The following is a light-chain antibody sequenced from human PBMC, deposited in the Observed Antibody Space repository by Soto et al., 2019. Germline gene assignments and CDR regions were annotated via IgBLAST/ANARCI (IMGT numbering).Light chain of an antibody. J-gene: IGKJ5*01. CDR1: QSVSRN. V-gene: IGKV3-15*01. CDR2: GAS. CDR3: QQRHMWPIT. Sequence: ELLMTQSPSTLAVSPGARATVPCGASQSVSRNLAWYQQKPGQAPRLLIYGASTRATGIPARFSGSGSGTDFTLTISRLEPEDSEVYYCQQRHMWPITFGQGTRLEIK.